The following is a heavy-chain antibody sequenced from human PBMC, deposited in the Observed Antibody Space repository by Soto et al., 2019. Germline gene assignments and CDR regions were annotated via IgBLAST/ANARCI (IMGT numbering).Heavy chain of an antibody. Sequence: QVQLQESGPGLVKPSETLSLSCTVSGGSISSYYWNWIRQPPGKGLEWIGYIYYSGSTNYNPSLKSRVPISVATSKNQFYLMLNSVTAADTAVYYCARSIAAAGSDQSYYGMDVWGQGTTVTVSS. CDR2: IYYSGST. J-gene: IGHJ6*02. CDR3: ARSIAAAGSDQSYYGMDV. V-gene: IGHV4-59*01. CDR1: GGSISSYY. D-gene: IGHD6-13*01.